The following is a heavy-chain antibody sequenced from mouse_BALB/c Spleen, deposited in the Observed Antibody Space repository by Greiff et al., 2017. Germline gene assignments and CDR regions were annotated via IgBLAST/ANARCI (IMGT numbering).Heavy chain of an antibody. D-gene: IGHD2-14*01. J-gene: IGHJ4*01. V-gene: IGHV14-3*02. CDR2: IDPANGNT. Sequence: GQLQQSGAELVKPGASVKLSCTASGFNIKDTYMHWVKQRPEQGLEWIGRIDPANGNTKYDPKFQGKATITADTSSNTAYLQLSSLTSEDTAVYYCARNYRYDVRYAMDYWGQGTSVTVSS. CDR1: GFNIKDTY. CDR3: ARNYRYDVRYAMDY.